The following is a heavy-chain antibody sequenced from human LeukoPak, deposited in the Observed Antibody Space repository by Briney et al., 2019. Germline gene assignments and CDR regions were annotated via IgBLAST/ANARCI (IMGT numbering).Heavy chain of an antibody. D-gene: IGHD5-18*01. J-gene: IGHJ5*02. V-gene: IGHV3-7*03. CDR3: ARDRGVDTAMVNWFDP. CDR1: GFTFSIYW. CDR2: IKQDGSEN. Sequence: GGSLRLSCAASGFTFSIYWMSWVRQAPGKGLEWVANIKQDGSENYYVDSVKGRFTISRDNAKNSLYLQMNSLRAEDTALYYCARDRGVDTAMVNWFDPWGQGTLVTVPS.